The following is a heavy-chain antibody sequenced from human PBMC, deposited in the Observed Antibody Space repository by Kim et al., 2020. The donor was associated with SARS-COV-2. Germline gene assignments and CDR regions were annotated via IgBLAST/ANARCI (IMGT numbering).Heavy chain of an antibody. J-gene: IGHJ5*02. V-gene: IGHV1-18*01. CDR3: ARVRGVAGELLPRAS. CDR1: GYTFTSYG. CDR2: ISAYNGNT. Sequence: ASVKVSCKASGYTFTSYGISWVRQAPGQGLEWMGWISAYNGNTNYAQKLQGRVTMTTDTSTSTAYMELRSLRSDDTAVYYCARVRGVAGELLPRASWGQGTLVTVSS. D-gene: IGHD1-26*01.